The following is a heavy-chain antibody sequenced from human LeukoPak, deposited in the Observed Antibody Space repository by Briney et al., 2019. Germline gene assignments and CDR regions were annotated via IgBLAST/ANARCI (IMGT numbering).Heavy chain of an antibody. Sequence: KASETLSLTCAVYGRSFSGYYWTWIRQTPGKGLEWIGEINHSGITDYNPSLRSRVTIPVDTSKNQFSLKLSSVTAADTAIYYCARAVIVVAAATQRNWFDPWGQGTLVTVSS. CDR3: ARAVIVVAAATQRNWFDP. D-gene: IGHD2-15*01. V-gene: IGHV4-34*01. J-gene: IGHJ5*02. CDR1: GRSFSGYY. CDR2: INHSGIT.